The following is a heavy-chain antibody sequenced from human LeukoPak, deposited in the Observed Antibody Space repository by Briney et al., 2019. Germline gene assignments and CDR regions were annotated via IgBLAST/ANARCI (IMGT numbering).Heavy chain of an antibody. Sequence: ASVKVSCKASGHTFTSYGISWVRQAPGQGLEWMGWISAYNGNTNYAQKLQGRVTMTTDTSTSTDYMELRSLRSDDTAVYYCARRSNSGSYDDAFDIWGQGTMVTVSS. V-gene: IGHV1-18*01. CDR2: ISAYNGNT. J-gene: IGHJ3*02. CDR3: ARRSNSGSYDDAFDI. CDR1: GHTFTSYG. D-gene: IGHD1-26*01.